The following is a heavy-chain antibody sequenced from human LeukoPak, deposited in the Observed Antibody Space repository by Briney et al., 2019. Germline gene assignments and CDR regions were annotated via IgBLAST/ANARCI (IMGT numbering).Heavy chain of an antibody. V-gene: IGHV4-4*07. D-gene: IGHD3-22*01. J-gene: IGHJ5*02. CDR1: GGSISSYY. CDR2: IYTSGST. CDR3: AGGMDYDSSGYYST. Sequence: SETLSLTCTVSGGSISSYYWSWIRQPAGKGLEWIGRIYTSGSTNYNPSLKSRVTMSVDTSKTQFSLKLSSVTAADTAVYYCAGGMDYDSSGYYSTWGQGTLVTVSS.